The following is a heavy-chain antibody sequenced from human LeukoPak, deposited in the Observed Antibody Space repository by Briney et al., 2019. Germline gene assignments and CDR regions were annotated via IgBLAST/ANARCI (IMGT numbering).Heavy chain of an antibody. CDR2: ISSSSSYI. CDR3: ARGRLDYGDYLNWFDP. D-gene: IGHD4-17*01. V-gene: IGHV3-21*01. Sequence: PGGSLRLSCAASGFTFSSYSMNRVRQAPGKGLEWVSSISSSSSYIYYADSVKGRFTISRDNAKNSLYLQMNSLRAEDTAVYYCARGRLDYGDYLNWFDPWGQGTLVTVSS. J-gene: IGHJ5*02. CDR1: GFTFSSYS.